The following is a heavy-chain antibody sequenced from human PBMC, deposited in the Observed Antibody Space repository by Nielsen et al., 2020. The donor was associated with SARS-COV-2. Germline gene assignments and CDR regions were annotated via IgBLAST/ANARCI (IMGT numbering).Heavy chain of an antibody. Sequence: SETLSLTCAVYGGSFSGYYWSWIRQPPGKELEWIGEINHSGSTNYNPSLKSRVTISVDTSKNQFSLKLSSVTAADTAVYYCASDCSGGSCYVSNWGQGTLVTVSS. CDR1: GGSFSGYY. D-gene: IGHD2-15*01. CDR3: ASDCSGGSCYVSN. CDR2: INHSGST. V-gene: IGHV4-34*01. J-gene: IGHJ4*02.